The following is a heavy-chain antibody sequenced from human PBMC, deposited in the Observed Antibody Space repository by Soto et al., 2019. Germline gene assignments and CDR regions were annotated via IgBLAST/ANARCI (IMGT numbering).Heavy chain of an antibody. J-gene: IGHJ4*02. CDR2: ISAHNGNT. CDR3: ARDLAAGMIDY. CDR1: GYTFTSYG. D-gene: IGHD6-13*01. V-gene: IGHV1-18*01. Sequence: QVQLVQSGAEVKKPGATLKVSCKASGYTFTSYGISWVRQAPGQGLEWMGWISAHNGNTKYAQKVQGRVTMTTDTSTSTAYMELRSLRSDDTAVYYCARDLAAGMIDYWGQGTLVTVSS.